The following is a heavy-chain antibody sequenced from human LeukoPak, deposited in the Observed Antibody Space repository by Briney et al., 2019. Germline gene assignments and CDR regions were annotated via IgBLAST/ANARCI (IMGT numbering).Heavy chain of an antibody. Sequence: SETLSLTCTVSGGSISSSSYYWGWIRQPPGKGLEWIGSIYTSGSTNYNPSLKSRVTISVDTSKNQFSLKLSSVTAADTAVYYCARSDGYGLVGIWGQGTMVTVSS. J-gene: IGHJ3*02. V-gene: IGHV4-39*07. D-gene: IGHD5-18*01. CDR3: ARSDGYGLVGI. CDR2: IYTSGST. CDR1: GGSISSSSYY.